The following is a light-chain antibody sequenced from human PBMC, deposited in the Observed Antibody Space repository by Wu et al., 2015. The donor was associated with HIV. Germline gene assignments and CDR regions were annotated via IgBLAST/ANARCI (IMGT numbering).Light chain of an antibody. Sequence: EIVLTQSPATLSLSPGERATLSCRASQSVSSYLAWYQQKPGQAPRLLIYDASNRATGIPARFSGSGSGTEFIPTISNLQSEDLAVYYCQQYNAWPRTFGQGTKVEIK. J-gene: IGKJ1*01. CDR2: DAS. V-gene: IGKV3-11*01. CDR1: QSVSSY. CDR3: QQYNAWPRT.